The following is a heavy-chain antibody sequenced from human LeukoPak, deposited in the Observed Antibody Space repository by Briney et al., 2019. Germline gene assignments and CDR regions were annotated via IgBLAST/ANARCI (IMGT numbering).Heavy chain of an antibody. J-gene: IGHJ3*02. Sequence: PSETLSLTCTVSGGSISSGSYYWSWIRQPAGKGLKWIGYIYHSGSTYYNPSLKSRVTISVDRSKNQFSLKLSSVTAADTAVYYCARFGIGTMPIRGAFDIWGQRTMVTVSS. CDR3: ARFGIGTMPIRGAFDI. D-gene: IGHD2/OR15-2a*01. CDR2: IYHSGST. CDR1: GGSISSGSYY. V-gene: IGHV4-61*10.